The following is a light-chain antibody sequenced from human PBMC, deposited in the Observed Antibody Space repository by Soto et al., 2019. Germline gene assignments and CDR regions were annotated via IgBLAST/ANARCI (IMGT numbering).Light chain of an antibody. V-gene: IGLV2-14*01. CDR2: DDS. J-gene: IGLJ2*01. CDR1: SSDIGSYEY. CDR3: SSYTTRSALTIL. Sequence: QFALTQPASVFGSPGQSITISCTGTSSDIGSYEYVCWYQQYPGKAPKLMIYDDSNRPSGVSNRFSGSKSGNTASLTVSVLLPEDEADYYCSSYTTRSALTILFGGGTKVTVL.